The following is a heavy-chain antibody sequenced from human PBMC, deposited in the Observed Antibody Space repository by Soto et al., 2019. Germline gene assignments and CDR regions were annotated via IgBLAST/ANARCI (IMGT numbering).Heavy chain of an antibody. Sequence: ASVKVSCKASGYTFNAYYIHWVRQAPGQGLEWVGRINPNSGDTTYTQKFEGRVTMTRDTSISTAYLELSGLRSDDTAIYYCETDHRPLYNFDFWGQGTLVTVSS. J-gene: IGHJ4*02. D-gene: IGHD3-16*01. CDR3: ETDHRPLYNFDF. CDR2: INPNSGDT. V-gene: IGHV1-2*02. CDR1: GYTFNAYY.